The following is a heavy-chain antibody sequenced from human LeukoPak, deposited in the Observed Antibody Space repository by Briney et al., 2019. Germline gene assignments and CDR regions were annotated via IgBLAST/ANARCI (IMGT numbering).Heavy chain of an antibody. D-gene: IGHD3-9*01. CDR1: GFTFSSYG. Sequence: GGSLRLSCAASGFTFSSYGMHWVRQAPGKGLEWVAVIWYDGSNKDYAHSVKGRFTISRDNSKNTLYLQMNSLRAEDTAVYYCARDTTGYHYYFDYWGQGTLVTVSS. V-gene: IGHV3-33*01. J-gene: IGHJ4*02. CDR2: IWYDGSNK. CDR3: ARDTTGYHYYFDY.